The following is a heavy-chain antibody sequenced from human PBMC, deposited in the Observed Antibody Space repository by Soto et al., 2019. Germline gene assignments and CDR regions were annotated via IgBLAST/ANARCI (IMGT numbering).Heavy chain of an antibody. Sequence: ETLSLTCAVYGGSFSGYYWSWIRQPPGKGLEWIGEINHSGSTNYNPSLKSRVTISVDTSKNQFSLKLSSVTAADTAVYYCARFGSIAARPYYYYGMDVWGQGTTVTVSS. D-gene: IGHD6-6*01. CDR3: ARFGSIAARPYYYYGMDV. CDR2: INHSGST. CDR1: GGSFSGYY. V-gene: IGHV4-34*01. J-gene: IGHJ6*02.